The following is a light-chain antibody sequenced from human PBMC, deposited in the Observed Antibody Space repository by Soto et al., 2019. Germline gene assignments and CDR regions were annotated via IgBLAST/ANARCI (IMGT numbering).Light chain of an antibody. V-gene: IGKV4-1*01. Sequence: DIVLTQSPDSLAVSLGDRATINCRSSQSLFYSSTNKNYLAWYQQKPGQPPKLLFYWASTRESGVPDRFSGSGSGTDFTLTISSLHAEDVAVYYGQGFYGTPPTFGGGTKVEIK. J-gene: IGKJ4*01. CDR3: QGFYGTPPT. CDR1: QSLFYSSTNKNY. CDR2: WAS.